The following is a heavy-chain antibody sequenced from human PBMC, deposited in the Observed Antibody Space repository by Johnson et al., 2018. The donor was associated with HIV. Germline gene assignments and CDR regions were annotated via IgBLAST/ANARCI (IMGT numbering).Heavy chain of an antibody. Sequence: VQLVESGGGLVQPGRSLRLSCAASGFTFDDYAMHWVRQAPGKGLEWVSGISWHSGSIGYADSVRGRFPISRDNAKNSLYLQMNSLRAEDTALYYCAKVAYYYDSSGYPPGAFDIWGQGTMVTVSS. J-gene: IGHJ3*02. V-gene: IGHV3-9*01. CDR2: ISWHSGSI. CDR1: GFTFDDYA. CDR3: AKVAYYYDSSGYPPGAFDI. D-gene: IGHD3-22*01.